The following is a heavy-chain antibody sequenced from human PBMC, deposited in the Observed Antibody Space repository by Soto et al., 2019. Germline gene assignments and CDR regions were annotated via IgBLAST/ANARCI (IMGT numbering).Heavy chain of an antibody. D-gene: IGHD3-9*01. J-gene: IGHJ4*02. V-gene: IGHV3-30-3*01. CDR1: GFNFGDYA. CDR2: ISGDVRVT. CDR3: ARARYFAGYVKEACDN. Sequence: QVQPVESGGGVVQPGGSLRLSCAASGFNFGDYAMHWVRQAPGKGLEWVAVISGDVRVTFYTDSVKGRFIISRDNSKSTLFLQLNSLRAEDTAVYYCARARYFAGYVKEACDNWGQGILVSVSS.